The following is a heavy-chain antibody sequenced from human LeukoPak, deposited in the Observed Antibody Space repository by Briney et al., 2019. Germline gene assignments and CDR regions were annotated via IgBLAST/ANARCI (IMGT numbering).Heavy chain of an antibody. Sequence: GGSLRLSCAASGFTFSNYWMHWVRQAPGKGLVWVSRINGDGSNTNYADPVKGRFTISKDNAKNTLYLQMSSLRAEDTAVYYCARVNYGLDVWGQGTTVTVSS. V-gene: IGHV3-74*01. CDR1: GFTFSNYW. CDR2: INGDGSNT. CDR3: ARVNYGLDV. J-gene: IGHJ6*02.